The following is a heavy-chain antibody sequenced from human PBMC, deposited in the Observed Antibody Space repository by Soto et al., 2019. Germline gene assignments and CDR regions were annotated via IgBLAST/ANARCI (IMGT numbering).Heavy chain of an antibody. CDR2: IYYSGST. J-gene: IGHJ4*02. V-gene: IGHV4-59*01. CDR1: VGSISSYY. Sequence: SETLSLTCTVSVGSISSYYWSWIRQPPGKGLEWIGYIYYSGSTNYNPSLKSRVTISVDTSKNQFSLKLSSVTAADTAVYYCARVGPLGYCSGGSCYSGYSDYWGQGTLVTVSS. CDR3: ARVGPLGYCSGGSCYSGYSDY. D-gene: IGHD2-15*01.